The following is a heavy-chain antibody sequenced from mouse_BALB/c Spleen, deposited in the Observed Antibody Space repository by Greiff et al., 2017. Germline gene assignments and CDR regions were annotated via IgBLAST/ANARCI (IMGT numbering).Heavy chain of an antibody. Sequence: DVKLVESGGGLVQPGGSLRLSCALSGFTFTDYYMSWVRQPPGKALEWLGFIRNKANGYTTEYSASVKGRFTISRDNSQSILYLQMNTLRAEDSATYYCARNGNYFDYWGQGTTLTVSS. CDR3: ARNGNYFDY. V-gene: IGHV7-3*02. CDR1: GFTFTDYY. CDR2: IRNKANGYTT. J-gene: IGHJ2*01.